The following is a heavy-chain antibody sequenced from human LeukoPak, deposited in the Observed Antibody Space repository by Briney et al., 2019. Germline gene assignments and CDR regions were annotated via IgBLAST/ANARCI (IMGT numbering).Heavy chain of an antibody. Sequence: KSSETLSLTCTVSGGSISSSSYFWGWIRQPPGKGLEWIGYIYYSGSTNYNPSLKSRVTISVDTSKNQFSLKLSSVTAADTAVYYCAGTKTAAGSGGDDYWGQGTLVTVSS. D-gene: IGHD6-13*01. CDR2: IYYSGST. CDR1: GGSISSSSYF. V-gene: IGHV4-61*05. CDR3: AGTKTAAGSGGDDY. J-gene: IGHJ4*02.